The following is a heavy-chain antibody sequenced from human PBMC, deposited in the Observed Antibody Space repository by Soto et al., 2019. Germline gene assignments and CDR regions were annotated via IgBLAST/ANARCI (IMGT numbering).Heavy chain of an antibody. CDR3: ASEYYDYVWGSTRPYNWFDP. CDR1: GGSISSSSYY. D-gene: IGHD3-16*01. Sequence: QLQLQESGPGLVKPSETLSLTCTVSGGSISSSSYYWGWIRQPPGKGLEWIGSIYYSGSTYYNPSLQSRVTLSVDTSKNQFSLKLSSVTAADTAVYYCASEYYDYVWGSTRPYNWFDPWGQGTLVTVSS. J-gene: IGHJ5*02. CDR2: IYYSGST. V-gene: IGHV4-39*01.